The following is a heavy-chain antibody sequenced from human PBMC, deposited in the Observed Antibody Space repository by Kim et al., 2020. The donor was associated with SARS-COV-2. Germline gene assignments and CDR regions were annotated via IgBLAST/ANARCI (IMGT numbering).Heavy chain of an antibody. Sequence: GGSLRLSCAASGFTFSSYAMSWVRQAPGKGLEWVSAISGSGGSTYYADSVKGRFTISRDNSKNTLYLQMNSLRAEDTAVYYCAKFSRAYYYDSSGQGTDYWGQGTLVTVSS. D-gene: IGHD3-22*01. CDR3: AKFSRAYYYDSSGQGTDY. CDR1: GFTFSSYA. V-gene: IGHV3-23*01. J-gene: IGHJ4*02. CDR2: ISGSGGST.